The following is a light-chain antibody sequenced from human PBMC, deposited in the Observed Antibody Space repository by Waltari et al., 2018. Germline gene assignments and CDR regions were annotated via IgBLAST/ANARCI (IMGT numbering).Light chain of an antibody. CDR3: QQYGSLPLT. V-gene: IGKV3-20*01. CDR2: GAF. CDR1: QSLTNNY. J-gene: IGKJ4*01. Sequence: SLSPGERASLSCRASQSLTNNYLAWYQHKRGQAPRLLIYGAFNRASGIPDRFSGSGSVTDFTLTISRLEPEDFAVYYCQQYGSLPLTFGGGTKVEI.